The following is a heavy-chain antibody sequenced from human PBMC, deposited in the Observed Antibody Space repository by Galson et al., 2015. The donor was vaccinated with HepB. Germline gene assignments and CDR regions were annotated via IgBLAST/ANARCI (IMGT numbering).Heavy chain of an antibody. Sequence: ETLSLTCAVYGGSFSGYYWSWIRQPPGKGLEWIGEINHSGSTNYNPSLKSRVTISVDTSKNQFSLKLSSVTAADTAVYYCARGGPGSSGWPGHNWFDPWGQGTLVTVSS. J-gene: IGHJ5*02. CDR2: INHSGST. V-gene: IGHV4-34*01. D-gene: IGHD6-19*01. CDR3: ARGGPGSSGWPGHNWFDP. CDR1: GGSFSGYY.